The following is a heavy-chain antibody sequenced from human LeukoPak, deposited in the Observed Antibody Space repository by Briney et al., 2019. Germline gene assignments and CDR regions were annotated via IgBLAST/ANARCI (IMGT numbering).Heavy chain of an antibody. D-gene: IGHD6-13*01. J-gene: IGHJ5*02. CDR2: INPNSGGT. Sequence: ASVKVSCKASGYTFTGYYMHWVRQAPGQGLEWMGWINPNSGGTNYAQKFQGRVTMTRDTTISTAYMELSRLRSDDTAVYYCARRRIAAAGTLWWFDPWGQGTLVTISS. CDR3: ARRRIAAAGTLWWFDP. CDR1: GYTFTGYY. V-gene: IGHV1-2*02.